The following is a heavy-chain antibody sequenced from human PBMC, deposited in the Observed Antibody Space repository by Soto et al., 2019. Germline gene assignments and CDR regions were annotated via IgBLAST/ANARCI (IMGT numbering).Heavy chain of an antibody. CDR1: GYTFTSYA. J-gene: IGHJ4*02. D-gene: IGHD1-1*01. V-gene: IGHV1-3*01. CDR3: ARVGEAPGPYYFVY. CDR2: INAGNGNT. Sequence: QVQLVQSGAEVKKPGASVKVSCKASGYTFTSYAMHWVRQAPGQRLEWMGWINAGNGNTKYSQKFQGRVTITRGTTDSSVYMELSSLPSEDTAVYYCARVGEAPGPYYFVYWGQGTLVTVSS.